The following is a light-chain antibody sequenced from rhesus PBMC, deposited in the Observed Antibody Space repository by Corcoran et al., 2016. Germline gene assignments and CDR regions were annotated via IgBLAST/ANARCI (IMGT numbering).Light chain of an antibody. Sequence: DIQMTQSPSSLSASVGDTVTITCRASQTISKWLAWYQQKPGKAPKIRIYKTSTLERGVPSIFSGSGSGTGFTRTISILQSEDFETYTCQQYSESPPTFGQGTKVEIK. J-gene: IGKJ1*01. CDR1: QTISKW. CDR3: QQYSESPPT. CDR2: KTS. V-gene: IGKV1-22*01.